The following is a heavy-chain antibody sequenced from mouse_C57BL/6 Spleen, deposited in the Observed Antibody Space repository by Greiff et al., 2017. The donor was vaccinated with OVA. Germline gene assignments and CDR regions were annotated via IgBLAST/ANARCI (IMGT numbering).Heavy chain of an antibody. CDR1: GYTFTSYW. V-gene: IGHV1-50*01. J-gene: IGHJ4*01. Sequence: QVQLQQPGAELVKPGASVKLSCKASGYTFTSYWMQWVKQRPGQGLEWIGEIDPSDSYTNYNQKFKGKATLTVDTSSSTAYMQLSSLTSEDSAVYYCARVTTHAMDYWGQGTSVTVSS. CDR3: ARVTTHAMDY. D-gene: IGHD1-1*01. CDR2: IDPSDSYT.